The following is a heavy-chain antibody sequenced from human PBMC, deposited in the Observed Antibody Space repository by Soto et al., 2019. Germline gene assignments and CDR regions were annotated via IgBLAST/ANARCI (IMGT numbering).Heavy chain of an antibody. Sequence: PSETLSLTCTVSGGSISSSSYYWVWIRQPPGKGLEWIGSIYYSGSTYYNPSLKSRVTISVDTFKNQFSLKLSSVTAADTAVYYCARRLYYDSSGFEGGGMDVWGQGTTVT. CDR2: IYYSGST. CDR1: GGSISSSSYY. D-gene: IGHD3-22*01. CDR3: ARRLYYDSSGFEGGGMDV. J-gene: IGHJ6*02. V-gene: IGHV4-39*01.